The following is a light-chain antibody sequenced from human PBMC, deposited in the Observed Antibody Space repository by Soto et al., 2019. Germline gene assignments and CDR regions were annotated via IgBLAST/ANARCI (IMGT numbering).Light chain of an antibody. CDR1: QIVSSN. CDR3: QQYNNWPPIT. CDR2: GAT. V-gene: IGKV3-15*01. J-gene: IGKJ5*01. Sequence: EVVITQSPATLSVSPGERATLSCRASQIVSSNLAWYQQKPGQAPRLLIFGATTRATGIPARFSGSGSGTEFTLTISSLQSEEFAVYYCQQYNNWPPITFGQGTRREIK.